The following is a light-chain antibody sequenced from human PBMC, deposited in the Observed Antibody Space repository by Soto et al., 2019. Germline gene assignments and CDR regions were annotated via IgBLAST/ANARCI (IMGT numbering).Light chain of an antibody. CDR3: QQRSEWPRT. CDR2: DAS. V-gene: IGKV3-11*01. CDR1: QSISSS. Sequence: EIGLTQSPATLSLSPGERATLSCRASQSISSSLAWYQQKPGQAPRLLIYDASTRATGFPARFSGSGSGTDFTLTIGSLEPEDFAVYYCQQRSEWPRTFGQGTKVEIK. J-gene: IGKJ1*01.